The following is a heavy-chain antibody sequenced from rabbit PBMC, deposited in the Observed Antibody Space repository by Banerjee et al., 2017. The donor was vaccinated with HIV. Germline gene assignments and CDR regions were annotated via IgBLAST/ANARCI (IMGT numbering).Heavy chain of an antibody. CDR2: IYIAGSVRT. CDR3: ASYSRADSSGYIGVGYVGFNL. V-gene: IGHV1S40*01. D-gene: IGHD6-1*01. Sequence: QSLEESGGGLVQPEGSLALTCKGSGFHLSSSYYMCWVRQAPGKGLEWIACIYIAGSVRTWDASWAKGRFTISKTSSTTVTLEMTSLTAADTATYFCASYSRADSSGYIGVGYVGFNLWGQGTLVTVS. CDR1: GFHLSSSYY. J-gene: IGHJ4*01.